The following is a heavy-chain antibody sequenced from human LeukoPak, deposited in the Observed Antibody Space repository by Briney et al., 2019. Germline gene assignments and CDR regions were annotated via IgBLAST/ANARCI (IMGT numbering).Heavy chain of an antibody. Sequence: GASVKVSCKASGGTFSSYAISWVRQAPGQGLEWMGGIIPIFGTANYAQKFQGRVTITADKSTSTAYMELSSLRSEDTAVYYCARSIFRGYSYGTGYYYYYMDVWGKGTTVTVSS. J-gene: IGHJ6*03. D-gene: IGHD5-18*01. CDR1: GGTFSSYA. CDR2: IIPIFGTA. CDR3: ARSIFRGYSYGTGYYYYYMDV. V-gene: IGHV1-69*06.